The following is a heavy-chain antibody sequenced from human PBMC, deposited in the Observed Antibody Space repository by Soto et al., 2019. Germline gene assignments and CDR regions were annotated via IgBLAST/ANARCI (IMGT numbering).Heavy chain of an antibody. Sequence: EVQLVETGGGLIQPGGSLRLSCAASGFTVSSNYMSWVRQAPGKGLEWVSVIYSGGSTYYADSVKGRFTISRDNSKNTLYLQMNSLRAEDTDVYYCARERYCSGGSCYWYFDLWGRGTLVTVSS. CDR2: IYSGGST. D-gene: IGHD2-15*01. J-gene: IGHJ2*01. CDR1: GFTVSSNY. V-gene: IGHV3-53*02. CDR3: ARERYCSGGSCYWYFDL.